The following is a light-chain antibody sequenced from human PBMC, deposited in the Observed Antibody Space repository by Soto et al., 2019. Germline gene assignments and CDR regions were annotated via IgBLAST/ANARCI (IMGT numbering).Light chain of an antibody. CDR3: QQYNSYPPT. J-gene: IGKJ4*01. Sequence: DIQMTQSPSTLSASVGDRVTITCRASQSISSWLAWYQQKPGKAPKLLIYDASSLESGVPSRFSGRGSGTEFTLTISSLQPDDFATYYCQQYNSYPPTFGGGTKVEIK. CDR1: QSISSW. CDR2: DAS. V-gene: IGKV1-5*01.